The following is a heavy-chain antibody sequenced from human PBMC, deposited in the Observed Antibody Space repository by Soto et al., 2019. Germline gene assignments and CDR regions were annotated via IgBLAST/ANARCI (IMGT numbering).Heavy chain of an antibody. CDR1: GFTISTYG. CDR2: ISYDGSKK. CDR3: AKDAGTTMNPLDKYYGIDS. D-gene: IGHD4-17*01. J-gene: IGHJ6*02. Sequence: QVQLVESGGGVVQPGRSLRLSCAASGFTISTYGMHWVRQAPGKGLEWVAVISYDGSKKYYADSVKGRFTISRDNSNNSLNLQRTGLRAETTAVNYCAKDAGTTMNPLDKYYGIDSWGQGPTVPV. V-gene: IGHV3-30*18.